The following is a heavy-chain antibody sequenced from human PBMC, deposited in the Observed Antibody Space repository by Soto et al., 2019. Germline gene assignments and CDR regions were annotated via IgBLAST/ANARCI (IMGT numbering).Heavy chain of an antibody. V-gene: IGHV4-31*03. CDR1: GASISGGGFY. D-gene: IGHD2-2*01. CDR2: IYYTGNT. CDR3: ASGSTTSPYLYDGMDV. J-gene: IGHJ6*02. Sequence: QVQLQESGPGLVKPSQTLSLTCTVSGASISGGGFYWSWIRHHPGRGLEWIGNIYYTGNTHYSPSPKSRVSLSVVASKNMLSLKLTSVTAADTAVDYCASGSTTSPYLYDGMDVWGQGTTVTVSS.